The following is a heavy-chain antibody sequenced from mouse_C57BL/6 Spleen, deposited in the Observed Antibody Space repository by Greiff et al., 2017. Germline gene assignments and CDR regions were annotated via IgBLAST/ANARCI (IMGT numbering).Heavy chain of an antibody. CDR1: GFSLTSYG. CDR2: IWGDGST. V-gene: IGHV2-3*01. J-gene: IGHJ4*01. CDR3: AKQGRFITTVGATWDYAMDY. D-gene: IGHD1-1*01. Sequence: VQLVESGPGLVAPSQSLSITCTVSGFSLTSYGVSWVRQPPGKGLEWLGVIWGDGSTNYHSALISRLGISKDNSKSQVFLKLNSLQTDDTATYYCAKQGRFITTVGATWDYAMDYWGQGTSVTVSS.